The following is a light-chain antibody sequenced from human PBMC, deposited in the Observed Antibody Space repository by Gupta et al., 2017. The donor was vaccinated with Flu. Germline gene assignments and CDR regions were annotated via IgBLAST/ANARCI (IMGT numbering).Light chain of an antibody. CDR1: QSALYSSNNKNY. Sequence: IVMTQSPYSLAVSLGERATINCKSSQSALYSSNNKNYLAWYQQKPGQPPKLLIYWASTRESGVPDRFSGSGSGTDFTLTISSLQAEDVAVYYCQRYYRTPLTFGGGTKVEIK. CDR3: QRYYRTPLT. CDR2: WAS. J-gene: IGKJ4*01. V-gene: IGKV4-1*01.